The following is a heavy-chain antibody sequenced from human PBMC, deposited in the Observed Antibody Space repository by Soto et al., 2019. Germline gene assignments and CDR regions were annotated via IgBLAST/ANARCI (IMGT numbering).Heavy chain of an antibody. V-gene: IGHV4-39*07. Sequence: SETLSLTCTVSGGSISSSRHYWGWIREPPGKGLEWSGSIKDSGDTYYKPSLKSLGTISLATSKNQCSLKLSSVTAAATAVYYCARTSEGIVGYWGQGTLVTVSS. CDR3: ARTSEGIVGY. J-gene: IGHJ4*02. CDR2: IKDSGDT. CDR1: GGSISSSRHY. D-gene: IGHD1-26*01.